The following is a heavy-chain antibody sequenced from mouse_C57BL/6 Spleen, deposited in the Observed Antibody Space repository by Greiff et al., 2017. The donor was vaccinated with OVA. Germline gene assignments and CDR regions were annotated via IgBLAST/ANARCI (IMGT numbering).Heavy chain of an antibody. D-gene: IGHD2-3*01. CDR1: GFSFNTYA. Sequence: DVMLVESGGGLVQPKGSLKLSCAASGFSFNTYAMNWVRQAPGKGLEWVARIRSKSNNYATYYADSVKDRFTISRDDSESMLYLQMNNLKTEDTAMYYGVRHGDDGYYGGAMDYWGQGTSVTVSS. V-gene: IGHV10-1*01. CDR3: VRHGDDGYYGGAMDY. J-gene: IGHJ4*01. CDR2: IRSKSNNYAT.